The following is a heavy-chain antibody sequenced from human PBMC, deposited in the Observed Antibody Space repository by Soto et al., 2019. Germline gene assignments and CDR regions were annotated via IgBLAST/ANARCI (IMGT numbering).Heavy chain of an antibody. V-gene: IGHV4-31*03. J-gene: IGHJ4*03. D-gene: IGHD7-27*01. Sequence: TLSLTCSVSGDSIRGGGHYWNWIRQFPGKGLEWIGYVYHSGSTHYNPSLRGRLTISIDTSKNQFSLRLISVTAADTALYYCARDTGLAPTVWGYWGHGTQVTVSS. CDR2: VYHSGST. CDR3: ARDTGLAPTVWGY. CDR1: GDSIRGGGHY.